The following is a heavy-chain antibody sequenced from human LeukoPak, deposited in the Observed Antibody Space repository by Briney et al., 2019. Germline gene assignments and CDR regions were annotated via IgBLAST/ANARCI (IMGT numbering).Heavy chain of an antibody. CDR3: ASTKRGGGNWFDP. V-gene: IGHV5-10-1*01. Sequence: GESLKISCKGSGYSFTSYWISWVRQMPGKGLEWIGRIDPSDSYTNYSPSFQGHVTISADKSISTAYLQWRSLKASDTAMYCGASTKRGGGNWFDPWGQGTLVTVSS. CDR1: GYSFTSYW. CDR2: IDPSDSYT. J-gene: IGHJ5*02. D-gene: IGHD2-15*01.